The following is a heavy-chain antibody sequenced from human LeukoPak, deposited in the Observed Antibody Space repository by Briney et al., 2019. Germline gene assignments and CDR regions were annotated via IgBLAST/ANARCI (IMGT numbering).Heavy chain of an antibody. D-gene: IGHD6-13*01. Sequence: ASVKVSCKASGYTFTGYYMHWVRQAPGQGLEWMAWINPNNGDTNYAQKFQGRVTMTRDTSISTAYMELSRLISDDTAVYYCARGDSSLKLCDYWGQGTLVTVSS. CDR3: ARGDSSLKLCDY. CDR1: GYTFTGYY. CDR2: INPNNGDT. V-gene: IGHV1-2*02. J-gene: IGHJ4*02.